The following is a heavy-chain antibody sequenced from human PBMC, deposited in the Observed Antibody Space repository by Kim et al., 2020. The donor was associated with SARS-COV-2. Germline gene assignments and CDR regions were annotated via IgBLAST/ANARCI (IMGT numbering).Heavy chain of an antibody. Sequence: ASVKVSCKASGYSFTGYYMHWVRQAPGQGLEWMGRINPNSGATTYARNFRGRVTMTRDTSISTSYMELSSLRSDDTAVYYCARGFYDSSGYHDTLDFWGQGTLVTGSP. CDR2: INPNSGAT. J-gene: IGHJ4*02. CDR1: GYSFTGYY. CDR3: ARGFYDSSGYHDTLDF. V-gene: IGHV1-2*06. D-gene: IGHD3-22*01.